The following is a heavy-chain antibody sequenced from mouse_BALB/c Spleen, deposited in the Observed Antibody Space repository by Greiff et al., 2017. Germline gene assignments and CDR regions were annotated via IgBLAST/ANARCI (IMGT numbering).Heavy chain of an antibody. CDR2: ISSGGGST. J-gene: IGHJ3*01. CDR3: ARLWLRQAWFAY. D-gene: IGHD2-2*01. CDR1: GFAFSSYD. Sequence: EVMLVESGGGLVKPGGSLKLSCAASGFAFSSYDMSWVRQTPEKRLEWVAYISSGGGSTYYPDTVKGRFTISRDNAKNTLYLQMSSLKSEDTAMYYCARLWLRQAWFAYWGQGTLVTVSA. V-gene: IGHV5-12-1*01.